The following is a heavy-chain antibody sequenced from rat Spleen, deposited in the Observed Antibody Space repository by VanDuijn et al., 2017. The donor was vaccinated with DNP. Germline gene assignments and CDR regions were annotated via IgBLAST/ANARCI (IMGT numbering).Heavy chain of an antibody. CDR3: ARGSGTYYWYFDF. V-gene: IGHV5-25*01. CDR2: ISPSGRTT. CDR1: GFTFSDYY. D-gene: IGHD5-1*01. Sequence: EVQLVESGGGLVQPGRSLKLSCAASGFTFSDYYMAWVRQAPTKGLEWVAYISPSGRTTYYRDSVKGRFTISRDNAKNTLYLQMNSLRSEDTATYYCARGSGTYYWYFDFWGPGTIVTVSS. J-gene: IGHJ1*01.